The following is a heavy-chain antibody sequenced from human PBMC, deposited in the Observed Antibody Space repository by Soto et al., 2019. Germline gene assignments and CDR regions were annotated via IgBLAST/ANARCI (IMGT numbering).Heavy chain of an antibody. CDR1: GDSISRSHW. D-gene: IGHD3-22*01. J-gene: IGHJ4*02. Sequence: QVQLQESGPGLVRPSGALSVTCAVSGDSISRSHWWSWVRQSPGKGLEWIGEISHSGITNYNPSLKSRVTIPGDKSKNQLSLKLTSVTAADTAVYYCARVRYDRSGFDHWGQGTLVSVSS. V-gene: IGHV4-4*02. CDR3: ARVRYDRSGFDH. CDR2: ISHSGIT.